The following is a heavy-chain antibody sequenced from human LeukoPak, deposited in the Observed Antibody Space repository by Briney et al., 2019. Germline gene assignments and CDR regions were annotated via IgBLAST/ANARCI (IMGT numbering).Heavy chain of an antibody. CDR3: ASLRERSYYARGFDY. D-gene: IGHD1-26*01. J-gene: IGHJ4*02. Sequence: SETLSLTCTVSGGSISSSSYYWSWIRQPPGKGLEWIGYIYYSGSTNYKPSLKSRVTISVDTSKNQFSLKLSSVTAADTAVYYCASLRERSYYARGFDYWGQGTLVTVSS. CDR1: GGSISSSSYY. V-gene: IGHV4-61*05. CDR2: IYYSGST.